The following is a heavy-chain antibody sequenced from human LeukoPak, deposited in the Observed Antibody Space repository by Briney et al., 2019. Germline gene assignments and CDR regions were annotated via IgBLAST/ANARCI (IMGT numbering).Heavy chain of an antibody. J-gene: IGHJ5*02. Sequence: PSETLSLTCAVYGGSFSGYYWSWIRHPPGKGREWIGEINHSGSTNYNPSLKSRVTITVDTSKNQFSLKLSSVTAAGTAVYYCTRAYSPRVTCSGGSCYVWFDPWGQGTLVTVSS. CDR3: TRAYSPRVTCSGGSCYVWFDP. CDR2: INHSGST. CDR1: GGSFSGYY. D-gene: IGHD2-15*01. V-gene: IGHV4-34*01.